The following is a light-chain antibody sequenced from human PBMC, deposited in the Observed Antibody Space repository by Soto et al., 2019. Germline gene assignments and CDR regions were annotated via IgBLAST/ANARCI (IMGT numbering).Light chain of an antibody. CDR1: SSNIGAGFD. J-gene: IGLJ3*02. V-gene: IGLV1-40*01. CDR2: SNN. CDR3: AAWDDSLNGRV. Sequence: QSVLTQPPSVSGAPGQRVTISCTGSSSNIGAGFDVHWYQQLPGTGPKLLIYSNNQRPSGVPDRFSGSKSGTSASLAISGLQSEDEADYYCAAWDDSLNGRVFGGGTKVTVL.